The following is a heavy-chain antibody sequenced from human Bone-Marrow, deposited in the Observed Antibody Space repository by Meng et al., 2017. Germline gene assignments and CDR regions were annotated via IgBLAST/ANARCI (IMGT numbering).Heavy chain of an antibody. CDR1: GFTFSSYG. CDR2: ISYDGSVK. D-gene: IGHD6-19*01. J-gene: IGHJ6*02. CDR3: ARASGWTGPFYYYAMDV. Sequence: GESLKISCAASGFTFSSYGMHWVRQAPGKGLEWVAVISYDGSVKKYADSVRGRFTISRDHSKNTLYLQMDTLSSEDTAVYYCARASGWTGPFYYYAMDVWGQGTTVTVSS. V-gene: IGHV3-30*03.